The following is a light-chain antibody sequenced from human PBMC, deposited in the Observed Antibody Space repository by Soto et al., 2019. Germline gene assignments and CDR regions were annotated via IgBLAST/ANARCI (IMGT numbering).Light chain of an antibody. CDR3: QQYNNWPWT. V-gene: IGKV3-15*01. CDR2: GVS. CDR1: QSVSSN. J-gene: IGKJ1*01. Sequence: EIVMTQSPATLSVSPGERGTLSCRASQSVSSNLAWYQQKPGQAPRLLIYGVSTRATGIPARFSGSRSGTEFTLTISSLQSEDFAVYYCQQYNNWPWTFGQGTKVEIK.